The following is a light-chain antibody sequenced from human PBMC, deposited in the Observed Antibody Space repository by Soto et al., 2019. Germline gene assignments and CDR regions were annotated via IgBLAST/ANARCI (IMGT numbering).Light chain of an antibody. J-gene: IGKJ3*01. V-gene: IGKV3-20*01. Sequence: ELVLTQSPGTLSLSPGDRATLSCRASHSINTSFLAWSQQKPGQAPRLLIYAASTRATGIPDRFSGSASETDFTLTINRLEPEDSAVYYCQQYASAPFSLGPGTKVDIK. CDR1: HSINTSF. CDR2: AAS. CDR3: QQYASAPFS.